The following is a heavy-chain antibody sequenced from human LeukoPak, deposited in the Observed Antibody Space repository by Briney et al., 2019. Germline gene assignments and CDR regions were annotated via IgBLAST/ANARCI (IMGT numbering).Heavy chain of an antibody. D-gene: IGHD5-12*01. CDR3: ASGGIVATIFY. V-gene: IGHV4-34*01. J-gene: IGHJ4*02. CDR1: GGSFSGYY. Sequence: SETLSLTCAVYGGSFSGYYCSWVRQPPGKGQEWIGEINHSGSTNYNPSLKSRVTISVDTSKNQFSLKLSSVTAADTAVYYCASGGIVATIFYWGQGTLVTVSS. CDR2: INHSGST.